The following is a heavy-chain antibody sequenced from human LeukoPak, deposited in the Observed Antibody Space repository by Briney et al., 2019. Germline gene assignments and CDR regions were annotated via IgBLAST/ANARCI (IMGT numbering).Heavy chain of an antibody. V-gene: IGHV3-33*01. D-gene: IGHD3-16*02. CDR1: GFTFSSYG. J-gene: IGHJ5*02. CDR2: IWYDGSNK. CDR3: ARDFTFGGVIVLQGFDP. Sequence: PGGSLRLSGAASGFTFSSYGMHWVRQAPGKGLEWVAVIWYDGSNKYYADSVKGRFTISRDNSKNTLYLQMNSLRAEDTAVYYCARDFTFGGVIVLQGFDPWGQGTLVTVSS.